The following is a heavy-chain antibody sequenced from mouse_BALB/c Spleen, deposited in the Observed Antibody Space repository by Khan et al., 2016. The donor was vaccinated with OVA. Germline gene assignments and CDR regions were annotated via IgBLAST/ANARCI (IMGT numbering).Heavy chain of an antibody. CDR1: GYSITSDYA. D-gene: IGHD2-14*01. CDR3: ARFYRGDFDY. J-gene: IGHJ2*01. Sequence: EVKLLESGPGLVKPSQSLSLTCTVTGYSITSDYAWNWIRQFPGNKLEWMGFISYSGNTNYNPSLKSRISITRDTSKNQFFLQLNSVTTEDTATYDCARFYRGDFDYWGQGTTLTVSS. V-gene: IGHV3-2*02. CDR2: ISYSGNT.